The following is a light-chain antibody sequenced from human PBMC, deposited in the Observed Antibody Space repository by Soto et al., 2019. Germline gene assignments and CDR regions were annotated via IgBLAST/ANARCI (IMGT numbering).Light chain of an antibody. V-gene: IGKV1-9*01. CDR1: QAISSY. J-gene: IGKJ4*01. Sequence: DIQLTQSPSFLSASVGDRVTITCRASQAISSYLAWYQQKPGKAPKLLIYAASTLQSGVPSRFSGSGSGTEFTLTISSLQPEDFATYYCQQVNSHPRTFGGGTKVEIK. CDR3: QQVNSHPRT. CDR2: AAS.